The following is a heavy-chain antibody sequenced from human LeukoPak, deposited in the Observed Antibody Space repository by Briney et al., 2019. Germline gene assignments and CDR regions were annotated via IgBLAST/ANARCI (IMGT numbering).Heavy chain of an antibody. CDR2: IYTSGST. J-gene: IGHJ4*02. CDR1: GSSISSYY. D-gene: IGHD1-26*01. V-gene: IGHV4-4*07. CDR3: ARDTSQWEPFDY. Sequence: SETLSLTCTVFGSSISSYYWSWIRQPAGKGLEWIGRIYTSGSTNYNPSLKSRVTMSVDTPKDQFSLKLSSVTAADTAVYYCARDTSQWEPFDYWGQGTLVTVSS.